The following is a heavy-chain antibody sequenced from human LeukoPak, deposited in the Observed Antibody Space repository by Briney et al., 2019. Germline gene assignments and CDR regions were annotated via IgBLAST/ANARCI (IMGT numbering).Heavy chain of an antibody. D-gene: IGHD6-19*01. Sequence: PSQTLSLTCAISGDSVSSNSAAWNWIRQSPSRGLEWLGRTYYRSKWYNDYAVSVKSRITINPDTSKNQFSLKLSSVTAADTAVYYCAREQSKGQWLAYNWFDPWGQGTLVTVSS. CDR1: GDSVSSNSAA. V-gene: IGHV6-1*01. CDR3: AREQSKGQWLAYNWFDP. CDR2: TYYRSKWYN. J-gene: IGHJ5*02.